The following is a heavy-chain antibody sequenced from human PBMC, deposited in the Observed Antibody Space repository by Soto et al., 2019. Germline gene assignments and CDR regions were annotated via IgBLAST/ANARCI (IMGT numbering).Heavy chain of an antibody. Sequence: QVQLVQSGAEEKKPGASVKVSCKASGYTFTSYAMHWVRQAPGQRLEWMGWINAGNGNTKYSQKFQGRVTITRDTSASTAYMGLSSLRSEDTAVYYCARGGIFDSSGYYYFSAFDIWGQGTMVTVSS. CDR1: GYTFTSYA. CDR2: INAGNGNT. CDR3: ARGGIFDSSGYYYFSAFDI. D-gene: IGHD3-22*01. V-gene: IGHV1-3*05. J-gene: IGHJ3*02.